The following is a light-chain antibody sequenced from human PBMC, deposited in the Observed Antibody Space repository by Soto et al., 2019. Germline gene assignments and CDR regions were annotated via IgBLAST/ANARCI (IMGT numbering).Light chain of an antibody. J-gene: IGLJ3*02. CDR3: QTWGTGIQV. CDR1: SGHSSYA. CDR2: LNSDGSH. V-gene: IGLV4-69*01. Sequence: QPVLTQSPSASASLGASVKLTCTLSSGHSSYAIAWHQQQPEKGPRYLMKLNSDGSHSKGDGIPDRFSGSSSGAERYRTISGLQAEDEADYYCQTWGTGIQVFGGGTQLTVL.